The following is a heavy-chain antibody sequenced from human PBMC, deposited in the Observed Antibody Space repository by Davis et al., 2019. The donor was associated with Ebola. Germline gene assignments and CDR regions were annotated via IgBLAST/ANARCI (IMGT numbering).Heavy chain of an antibody. CDR3: ARGLSYNYGGYYYYYGMDV. J-gene: IGHJ6*02. CDR1: GYTFTSYY. D-gene: IGHD3-10*01. CDR2: INPSGGST. V-gene: IGHV1-46*01. Sequence: ASVKVSCKASGYTFTSYYMHWVRQAPGQGLEWMGIINPSGGSTSYAQKFQGRVTMTRDTSTSTVYMELSSLRSEDTAVYYCARGLSYNYGGYYYYYGMDVWGQGTTVTVSS.